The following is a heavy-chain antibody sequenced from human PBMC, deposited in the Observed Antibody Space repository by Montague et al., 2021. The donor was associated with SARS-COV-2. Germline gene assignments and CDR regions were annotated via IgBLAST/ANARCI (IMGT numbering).Heavy chain of an antibody. CDR2: ISYSGST. Sequence: SETLSLTCTVSDVPTSAHFWSWIRQSPGKGLEWIGYISYSGSTKYSPSLTSRVTISLGSSRKHLALELRSVTAADTAVYYCAREQQLGPGGFGGDAWGQGTTVTVTS. D-gene: IGHD6-13*01. V-gene: IGHV4-59*11. CDR3: AREQQLGPGGFGGDA. J-gene: IGHJ6*02. CDR1: DVPTSAHF.